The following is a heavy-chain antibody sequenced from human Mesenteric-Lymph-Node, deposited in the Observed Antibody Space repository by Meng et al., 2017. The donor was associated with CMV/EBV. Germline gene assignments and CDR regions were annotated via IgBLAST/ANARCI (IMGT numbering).Heavy chain of an antibody. CDR3: ARDWALDS. CDR1: GFTFSSFD. D-gene: IGHD7-27*01. V-gene: IGHV3-48*03. CDR2: IRSSGGTI. Sequence: GGSLRLSCVASGFTFSSFDMNWVRQAPGKGLEWVSFIRSSGGTIYYADSVKGRFTISRDNAKNSLHLQMNSLRPEDTAVYYCARDWALDSWGQGTLVTVSS. J-gene: IGHJ4*02.